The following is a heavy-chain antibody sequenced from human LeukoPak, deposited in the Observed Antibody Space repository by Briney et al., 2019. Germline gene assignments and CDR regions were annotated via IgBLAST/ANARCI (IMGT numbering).Heavy chain of an antibody. CDR3: ARNPPRGYSGYSYYYYGMDV. CDR1: GGSISSYY. J-gene: IGHJ6*02. V-gene: IGHV4-59*01. Sequence: SETLSLTCTVSGGSISSYYWSWIRQPPGKGLEWIGYIYYSGSTNYNPSLKSRVTISVDTSKNQFSLKLSSVTAADTAVYYCARNPPRGYSGYSYYYYGMDVWGQGTTVTVS. CDR2: IYYSGST. D-gene: IGHD5-12*01.